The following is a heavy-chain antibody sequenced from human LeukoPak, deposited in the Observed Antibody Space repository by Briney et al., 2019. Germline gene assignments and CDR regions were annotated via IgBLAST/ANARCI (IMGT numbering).Heavy chain of an antibody. Sequence: GGSLRLSCAASGFTFTSYSMNWVRQAPGKGLEWVSSISSGSSYIYYADSVKGRFTISRDNAKNSLYLQMNSLRGEDTAVYYCARLGSIAAAGTPDYWGQGTLVTVSS. V-gene: IGHV3-21*01. CDR1: GFTFTSYS. CDR3: ARLGSIAAAGTPDY. J-gene: IGHJ4*02. D-gene: IGHD6-13*01. CDR2: ISSGSSYI.